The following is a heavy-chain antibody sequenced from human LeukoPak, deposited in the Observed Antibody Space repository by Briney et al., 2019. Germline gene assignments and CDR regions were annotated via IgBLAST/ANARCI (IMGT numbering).Heavy chain of an antibody. CDR2: TYYRSKWYN. CDR3: ASMFAHLEDATMVREWNDY. D-gene: IGHD3-10*01. Sequence: SQTLSLTCAISGDSVSSNSAAWHWIRQSPSRGLEWLGRTYYRSKWYNDYAVSVKSRITINPDTSKNQFSLQLNSVTPEDTAVYYCASMFAHLEDATMVREWNDYWGQGTLVTVSS. J-gene: IGHJ4*02. V-gene: IGHV6-1*01. CDR1: GDSVSSNSAA.